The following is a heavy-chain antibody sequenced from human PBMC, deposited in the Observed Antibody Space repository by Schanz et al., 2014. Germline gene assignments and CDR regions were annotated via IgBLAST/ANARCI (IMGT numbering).Heavy chain of an antibody. V-gene: IGHV1-69*09. J-gene: IGHJ4*02. CDR2: IIPILGIT. D-gene: IGHD6-13*01. CDR3: ARDGEAAAGCDY. CDR1: GYTFTTYY. Sequence: QVQLVQSGAEVKKPGVSVKVSCKASGYTFTTYYIHWVRQAPGQGPEWMGRIIPILGITNVAQTFQDRVTITADKSTSTAYMELSSLRSEDTAVYYCARDGEAAAGCDYWGQGTLVTVSS.